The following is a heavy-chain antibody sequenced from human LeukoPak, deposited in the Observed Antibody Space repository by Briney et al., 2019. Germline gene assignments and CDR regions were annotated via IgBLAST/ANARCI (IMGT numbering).Heavy chain of an antibody. CDR3: ARDPRIVGASLDY. J-gene: IGHJ4*02. Sequence: SETLSLTCTVSGGSISSGEYYWNWIRQHPGKGLEWIGYIHYSGRTYYNPSLKSRVTISVDKSKNQFSLKLSSVTAADTAVYYCARDPRIVGASLDYWGQGTLVTVSS. CDR1: GGSISSGEYY. CDR2: IHYSGRT. V-gene: IGHV4-31*03. D-gene: IGHD1-26*01.